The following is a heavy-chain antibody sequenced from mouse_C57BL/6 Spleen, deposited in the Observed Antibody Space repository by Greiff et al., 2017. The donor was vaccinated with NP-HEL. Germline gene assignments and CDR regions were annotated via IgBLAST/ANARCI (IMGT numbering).Heavy chain of an antibody. V-gene: IGHV1-81*01. D-gene: IGHD1-1*01. Sequence: VQLQQSGAELARPGASVKLSCKASGYTFTSYGISWVKQRTGQGLEWIGEIYPRSGNTYYNEKFKGKATLTADKSSSTAYMELRSLTSEDSAVYFCARKGDYGSSLWYFDVWGTGTTVTVSS. J-gene: IGHJ1*03. CDR2: IYPRSGNT. CDR1: GYTFTSYG. CDR3: ARKGDYGSSLWYFDV.